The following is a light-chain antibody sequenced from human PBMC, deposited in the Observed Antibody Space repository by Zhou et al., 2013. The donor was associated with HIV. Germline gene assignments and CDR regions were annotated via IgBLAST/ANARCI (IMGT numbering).Light chain of an antibody. CDR1: QSITNN. CDR2: GAS. V-gene: IGKV1-39*01. CDR3: QQSYSTPRT. J-gene: IGKJ1*01. Sequence: DIQMTQSPSSLSASVGDRVSITCRASQSITNNLNWYQQKPGKAPKLLIYGASFLQSGVPSRFSGSGSETDFTLTISSLQPEDFATYYCQQSYSTPRTFGQGTKVEIK.